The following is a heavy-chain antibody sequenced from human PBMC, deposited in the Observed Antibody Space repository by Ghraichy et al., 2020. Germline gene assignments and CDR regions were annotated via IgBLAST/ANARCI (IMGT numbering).Heavy chain of an antibody. CDR2: IFYSGNT. J-gene: IGHJ6*02. V-gene: IGHV4-30-4*01. CDR3: ARESVIWSGYHRGMDV. D-gene: IGHD3-3*01. Sequence: SLNISCAVSGGSISSADYYWSWIRQTPGKGLEWIGNIFYSGNTLYNPSLKSRITISVDTSKNQFSLKLSSVAAADTAVYYCARESVIWSGYHRGMDVWGQGTTVTVSS. CDR1: GGSISSADYY.